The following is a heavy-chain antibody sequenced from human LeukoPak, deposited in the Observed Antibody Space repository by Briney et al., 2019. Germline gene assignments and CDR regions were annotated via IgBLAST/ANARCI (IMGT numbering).Heavy chain of an antibody. Sequence: GGSLRLSCAASGFTFSSYAMHWVRQAPGKGLGWVAVISYDGSNKYYADSVKGRFTISRDNSKNTLYLQMNSLRAEDTAVYYCARTTGGTVERTLFDYWGQGTLVTVSS. CDR3: ARTTGGTVERTLFDY. J-gene: IGHJ4*02. CDR1: GFTFSSYA. D-gene: IGHD5-24*01. CDR2: ISYDGSNK. V-gene: IGHV3-30*04.